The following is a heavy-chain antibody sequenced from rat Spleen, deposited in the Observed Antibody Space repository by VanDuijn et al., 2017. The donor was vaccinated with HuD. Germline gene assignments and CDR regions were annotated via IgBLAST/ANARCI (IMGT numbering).Heavy chain of an antibody. D-gene: IGHD3-2*01. J-gene: IGHJ1*01. CDR1: GFTFSDYD. V-gene: IGHV5S23*01. CDR2: ISTSGVII. Sequence: EMQLVESGGGLVQPGGSLQLSCAASGFTFSDYDMAWVRQAPTKGLEWVASISTSGVIIYYRDSVKGRFTISRDNAKSTLYLQMDSLRSEDTATYYCARHKTGGHLYWYFDFWGPGTMVTVSS. CDR3: ARHKTGGHLYWYFDF.